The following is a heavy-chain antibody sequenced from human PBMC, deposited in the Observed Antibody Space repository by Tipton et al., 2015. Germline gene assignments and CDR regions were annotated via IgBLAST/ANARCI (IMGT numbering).Heavy chain of an antibody. Sequence: LRLSCAASGFTFYSYWMNWVRQAPGKGLEWVANIKQDGSEKNYVDSVKGRFTISRDNAKSSLYLQLNSLRPEDTAVYYCARGWEHDNGDHFDYWGHGILVTASS. CDR2: IKQDGSEK. CDR3: ARGWEHDNGDHFDY. V-gene: IGHV3-7*03. D-gene: IGHD4-17*01. J-gene: IGHJ4*01. CDR1: GFTFYSYW.